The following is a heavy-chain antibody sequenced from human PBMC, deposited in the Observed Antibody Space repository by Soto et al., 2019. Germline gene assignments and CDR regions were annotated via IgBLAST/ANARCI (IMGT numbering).Heavy chain of an antibody. CDR2: INAGNGNT. D-gene: IGHD1-1*01. V-gene: IGHV1-3*01. CDR3: ARDSQATTNYYYYGMDV. CDR1: GYTFTSYA. J-gene: IGHJ6*02. Sequence: ASVKVSCKASGYTFTSYAMHWVRQAPGQRLEWMGWINAGNGNTKYSQKFQGRVTITRDTSASTAYMELSSLRSEDTAVYYCARDSQATTNYYYYGMDVWGQGTTVTVSS.